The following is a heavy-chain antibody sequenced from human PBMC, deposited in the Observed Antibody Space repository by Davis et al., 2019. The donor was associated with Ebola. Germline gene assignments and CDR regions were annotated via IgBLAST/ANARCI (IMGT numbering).Heavy chain of an antibody. D-gene: IGHD3-22*01. J-gene: IGHJ3*02. V-gene: IGHV5-51*01. CDR3: ARQSYYYDSSGYHSGAFDI. CDR2: IYPGDSDT. Sequence: WGSLRLSCKGSGYSFTSYWIGWVRQMPGKGLEWMGIIYPGDSDTRYSPSFQGQVTISADKSISTAYLQWSSLKASDTAMYYCARQSYYYDSSGYHSGAFDIWGQGTMVTVSS. CDR1: GYSFTSYW.